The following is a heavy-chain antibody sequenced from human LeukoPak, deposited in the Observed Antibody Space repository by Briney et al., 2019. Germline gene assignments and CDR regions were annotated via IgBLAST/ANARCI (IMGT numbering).Heavy chain of an antibody. V-gene: IGHV3-48*03. D-gene: IGHD3-22*01. J-gene: IGHJ3*02. Sequence: GGSLRLSCAASGFTFSSYEMNWVRQAPGKGLEWVSYISSSGNTIYYADSVKGRFTISRDNAKNTLYLQMNSLRAEDTGLYYCARELISTNAFDIWGQGTVVTVSS. CDR3: ARELISTNAFDI. CDR2: ISSSGNTI. CDR1: GFTFSSYE.